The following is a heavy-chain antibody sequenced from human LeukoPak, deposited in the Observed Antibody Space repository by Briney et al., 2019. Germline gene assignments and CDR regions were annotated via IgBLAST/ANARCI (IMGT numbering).Heavy chain of an antibody. CDR3: ARDSGYGGYPGALYYFDY. Sequence: SETLSLTCTVSGGSISSYYWSWIRQPPGKGLEWIGYIYNSGTTNYNPSLKSRVTISVDTSKNQFSLKLNSVTAADTAVYYCARDSGYGGYPGALYYFDYWGQGTLVTVSS. J-gene: IGHJ4*02. D-gene: IGHD4-23*01. CDR2: IYNSGTT. V-gene: IGHV4-59*01. CDR1: GGSISSYY.